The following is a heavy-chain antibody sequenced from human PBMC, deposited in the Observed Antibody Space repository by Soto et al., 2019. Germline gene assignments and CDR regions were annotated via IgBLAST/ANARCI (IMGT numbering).Heavy chain of an antibody. V-gene: IGHV3-15*01. J-gene: IGHJ4*02. CDR1: GFTFSNAW. Sequence: EVQLVESGGGLVKPGGSLRLSCTASGFTFSNAWMSWVRQAPGKGLEWVGRIKSKTDGGTTDYAAPVKGRFSISRDDSKATLLLQMNSLKTEDTAVLYWTTGTTTIIRVDYWGQGTLVTVSS. D-gene: IGHD3-10*01. CDR2: IKSKTDGGTT. CDR3: TTGTTTIIRVDY.